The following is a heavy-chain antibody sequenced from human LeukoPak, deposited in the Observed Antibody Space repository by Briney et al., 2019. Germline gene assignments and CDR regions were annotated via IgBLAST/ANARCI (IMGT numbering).Heavy chain of an antibody. CDR1: GFTFSSYA. J-gene: IGHJ4*02. D-gene: IGHD3-22*01. V-gene: IGHV3-23*01. Sequence: PGGSLRLSCAASGFTFSSYAMSWVRQAPGKGLEWVSAISGSGGSTYYADSVKGRFTISRDNSKNTLYLQMNSLRAEDTAVYYCAKDRAHYYDRGGYYSFDYGGREPRATVSS. CDR2: ISGSGGST. CDR3: AKDRAHYYDRGGYYSFDY.